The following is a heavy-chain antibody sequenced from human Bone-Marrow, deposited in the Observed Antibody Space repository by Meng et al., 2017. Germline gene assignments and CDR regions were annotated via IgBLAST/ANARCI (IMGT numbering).Heavy chain of an antibody. Sequence: SGPTLVKPTQTLTLTCTFSGFSLSTSGMCVSWVRQPPGKALEWLALIDWDDDKYYSTSLKTRLTISKDTSKNQVVLTMTNMGPVGTATYYCARIKGYGDYPAGLGPHDYWGQGTLVTVSS. D-gene: IGHD4-17*01. V-gene: IGHV2-70*20. J-gene: IGHJ4*02. CDR3: ARIKGYGDYPAGLGPHDY. CDR1: GFSLSTSGMC. CDR2: IDWDDDK.